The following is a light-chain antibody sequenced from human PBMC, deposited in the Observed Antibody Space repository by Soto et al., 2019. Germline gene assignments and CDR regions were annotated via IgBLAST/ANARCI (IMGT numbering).Light chain of an antibody. V-gene: IGKV1-39*01. Sequence: DIQRTQSPSSLSASVGDRVTITCRASQSISNYLNWYQQKPGKAPKLLIYAASSMQSGVPSRFSGSGSETDSTLTISSLQPDDSATYYCQQSFSPLWTFGQGTKVEV. CDR3: QQSFSPLWT. J-gene: IGKJ1*01. CDR1: QSISNY. CDR2: AAS.